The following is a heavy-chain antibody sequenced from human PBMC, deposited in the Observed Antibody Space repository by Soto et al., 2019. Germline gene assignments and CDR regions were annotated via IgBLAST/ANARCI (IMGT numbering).Heavy chain of an antibody. J-gene: IGHJ6*02. D-gene: IGHD6-13*01. CDR3: AAAAADLIYYGMDV. Sequence: GASVKVSCKASGFAFTSSAVQWVRQARGQRLEWIGWIVVGSGNTNYAQKFQERVTITRDMSTSTAYMELSSLRSEDTAVYYCAAAAADLIYYGMDVWRQGTTVTVSS. CDR1: GFAFTSSA. V-gene: IGHV1-58*01. CDR2: IVVGSGNT.